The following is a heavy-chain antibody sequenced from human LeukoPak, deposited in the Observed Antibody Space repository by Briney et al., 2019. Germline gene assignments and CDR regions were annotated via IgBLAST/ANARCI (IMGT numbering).Heavy chain of an antibody. Sequence: PGGSLRLSCAASGFTVSTSAMSWVRQAPGKGLQWLSSINGGDYSTYYADSVKGRFTISRDNAKNTLYLQMNSLRTEDTAVYYCVRGLVGAPYFDFWGQGTLVTVSS. V-gene: IGHV3-23*01. CDR2: INGGDYST. CDR3: VRGLVGAPYFDF. J-gene: IGHJ4*02. CDR1: GFTVSTSA. D-gene: IGHD1-26*01.